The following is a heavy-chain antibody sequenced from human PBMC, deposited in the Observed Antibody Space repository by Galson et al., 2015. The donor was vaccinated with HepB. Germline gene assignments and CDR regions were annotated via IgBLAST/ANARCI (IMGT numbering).Heavy chain of an antibody. CDR2: IYYSGST. V-gene: IGHV4-59*08. CDR1: GGSISSYY. Sequence: LSLTCTVSGGSISSYYWSWIRQPPGKGLEWIGYIYYSGSTNYNPSLKSRVTISVDTSKNQFSLKLSSVTAADTAVYYCAKTTVVTPWFDPWGQGTLVTVSS. D-gene: IGHD4-23*01. J-gene: IGHJ5*02. CDR3: AKTTVVTPWFDP.